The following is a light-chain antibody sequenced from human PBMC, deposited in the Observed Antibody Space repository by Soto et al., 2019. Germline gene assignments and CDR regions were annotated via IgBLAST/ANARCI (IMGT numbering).Light chain of an antibody. CDR2: TAS. CDR3: QQGNSFPLT. CDR1: QGIGTW. Sequence: DLQMTQSPSSVSASVGDRVTISCRASQGIGTWLAWYQQKPGKAPKLLISTASTLQSGVPLRFGGSGSGTDFTLTISSLHPEDFATYYCQQGNSFPLTFGGGTKVEIK. V-gene: IGKV1-12*01. J-gene: IGKJ4*01.